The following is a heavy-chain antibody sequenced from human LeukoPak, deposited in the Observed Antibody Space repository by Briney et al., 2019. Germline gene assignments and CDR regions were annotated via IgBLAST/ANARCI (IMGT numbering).Heavy chain of an antibody. CDR1: GFTFRSYG. CDR2: IWDDGSNE. J-gene: IGHJ4*02. Sequence: GGSLRLSCAASGFTFRSYGMVWVRQAPGKGLEWVAVIWDDGSNEYYADSVKGRFTISRDNSKNTLSLQMNSLTAEDTAVYYRARHRQGTTGYYFDYWGQGTLVTVSS. D-gene: IGHD1-14*01. V-gene: IGHV3-33*01. CDR3: ARHRQGTTGYYFDY.